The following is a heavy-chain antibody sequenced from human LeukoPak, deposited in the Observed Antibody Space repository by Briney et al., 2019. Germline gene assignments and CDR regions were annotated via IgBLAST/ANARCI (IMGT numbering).Heavy chain of an antibody. Sequence: SETLSLTCAVYGGSFSRYYWSWIRQSPGKGLEWIAEIDHCGGTNYNPSVKSRVTISVDTSKNQFSLKVRSLSAADTAVYYCARGATISETGYFDFWGQGTPVTVSS. V-gene: IGHV4-34*01. CDR2: IDHCGGT. CDR1: GGSFSRYY. J-gene: IGHJ4*03. D-gene: IGHD5-24*01. CDR3: ARGATISETGYFDF.